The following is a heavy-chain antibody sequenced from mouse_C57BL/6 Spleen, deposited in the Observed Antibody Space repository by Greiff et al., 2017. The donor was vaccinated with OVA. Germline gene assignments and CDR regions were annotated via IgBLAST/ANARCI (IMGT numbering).Heavy chain of an antibody. D-gene: IGHD1-1*01. CDR3: ARDPITTVVARYFDV. V-gene: IGHV5-4*01. CDR2: ISDGGSYT. Sequence: EVQVVESGGGLVKPGGSLKLSCAASGFTFSSYAMSWVRQTPEKRLEWVATISDGGSYTYYPDNVKGRFTISRDNAKNNLYLQMSHLKSEDTAMYYCARDPITTVVARYFDVWGTGTTVTVSS. J-gene: IGHJ1*03. CDR1: GFTFSSYA.